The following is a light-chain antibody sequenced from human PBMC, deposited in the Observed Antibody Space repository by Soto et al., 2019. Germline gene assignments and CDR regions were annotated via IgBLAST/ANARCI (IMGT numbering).Light chain of an antibody. Sequence: QSALTQAASVSGSPGQSITISCTGTSSDVGGYNYVSWYQQHPGKAPKLMIYDVSNRPSGISNRFSGSKSGNTASLTISGLQAEDEADYYCSSYTSSTTLYAFGTGTKVTVL. J-gene: IGLJ1*01. CDR3: SSYTSSTTLYA. V-gene: IGLV2-14*01. CDR2: DVS. CDR1: SSDVGGYNY.